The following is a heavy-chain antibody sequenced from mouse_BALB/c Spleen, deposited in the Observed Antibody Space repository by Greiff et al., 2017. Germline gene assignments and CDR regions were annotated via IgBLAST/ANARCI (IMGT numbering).Heavy chain of an antibody. V-gene: IGHV2-2*02. CDR3: ARNDRYDVAY. D-gene: IGHD2-14*01. CDR1: GFSLTSYG. CDR2: IWSGGST. J-gene: IGHJ3*01. Sequence: VKLKQSGPGLVQPSQSLSITCTVSGFSLTSYGVHWVRQSPGKGLEWLGVIWSGGSTDYNAAFISRLSISKDNSKSQVFFKMNSLQANDTAIYYCARNDRYDVAYWGQGTLVTVSA.